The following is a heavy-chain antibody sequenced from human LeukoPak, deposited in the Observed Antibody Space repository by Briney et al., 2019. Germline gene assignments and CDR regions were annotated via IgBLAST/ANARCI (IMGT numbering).Heavy chain of an antibody. CDR3: ARGPDSSSSNWFDP. CDR1: GGSISSGGYY. Sequence: PSETLSLTCTVSGGSISSGGYYWRWIRQHPGKGLERIGYIYYSGSTYYNPSLKSRVTISVDTPKNQFSLKLSSVTAADTAVYYCARGPDSSSSNWFDPWGQGTLVTVSS. V-gene: IGHV4-31*03. J-gene: IGHJ5*02. CDR2: IYYSGST. D-gene: IGHD6-6*01.